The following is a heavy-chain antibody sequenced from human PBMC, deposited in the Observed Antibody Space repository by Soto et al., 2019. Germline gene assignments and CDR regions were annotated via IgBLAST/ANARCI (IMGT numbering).Heavy chain of an antibody. V-gene: IGHV3-23*01. CDR2: ISGSGEST. Sequence: EVQLLESGGGLVQPGGSLRLSCAASGFTFSSYAMSWVRQAPGKGLEWVSAISGSGESTFYAESVRGRFTISRDNSFNTLYLQMRSLRPEDTAVYYCAHPRGYGVFDAVDIWGQGTMVTVSS. D-gene: IGHD4-17*01. J-gene: IGHJ3*02. CDR3: AHPRGYGVFDAVDI. CDR1: GFTFSSYA.